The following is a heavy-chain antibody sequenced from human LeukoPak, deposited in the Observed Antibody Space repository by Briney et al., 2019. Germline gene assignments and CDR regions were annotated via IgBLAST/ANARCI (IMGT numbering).Heavy chain of an antibody. CDR3: ARVGYDFWSGYDNWFDP. J-gene: IGHJ5*02. D-gene: IGHD3-3*01. CDR2: ISGSGGST. Sequence: GGSLRLSCAASGFTFSSYAMSWVRQAPGKGLEWVSAISGSGGSTYYADSVKGRFTISRDNSKNTLYLQMNSLRAEDTAVYYCARVGYDFWSGYDNWFDPWGQGTLVTVSS. CDR1: GFTFSSYA. V-gene: IGHV3-23*01.